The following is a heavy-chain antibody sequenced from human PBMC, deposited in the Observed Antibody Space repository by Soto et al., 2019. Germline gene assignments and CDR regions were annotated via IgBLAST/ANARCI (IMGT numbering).Heavy chain of an antibody. CDR1: GYTFTSSG. D-gene: IGHD3-22*01. J-gene: IGHJ3*01. V-gene: IGHV1-18*01. CDR3: ARAFVDQGSDSLGYSFYAFDF. CDR2: ISAHTGSS. Sequence: QVQLVQSGAEVKKPGASVKVSCKASGYTFTSSGMSWVRQAPGQGLEWMGWISAHTGSSEYAQRFQGRVTMTTYRSTSTAYMELRSLRSDDTAVYYCARAFVDQGSDSLGYSFYAFDFWGPGTLVTGSS.